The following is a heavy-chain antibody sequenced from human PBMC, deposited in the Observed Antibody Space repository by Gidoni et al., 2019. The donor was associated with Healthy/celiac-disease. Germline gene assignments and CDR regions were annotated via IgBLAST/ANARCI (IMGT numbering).Heavy chain of an antibody. CDR3: ARRGSYYGSLWFDP. D-gene: IGHD1-26*01. V-gene: IGHV4-39*01. CDR2: IYYSGST. J-gene: IGHJ5*02. Sequence: QLQLQESGPGLVKPSETLSLTCTVSGGSISSSSYYWGWIRQPPGKGLEWIGSIYYSGSTYYNPSLKSRVTISVDTSKNQFSLKLSSVTAADTAVYYCARRGSYYGSLWFDPWGQGTLVTVSS. CDR1: GGSISSSSYY.